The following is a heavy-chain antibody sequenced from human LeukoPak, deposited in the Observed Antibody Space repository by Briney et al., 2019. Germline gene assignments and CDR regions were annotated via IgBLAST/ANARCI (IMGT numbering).Heavy chain of an antibody. CDR1: GFTVSSNY. Sequence: GGSLRLSCAVSGFTVSSNYKNWVRQAPGKGLEWVSVVYSGGSTYYADSVRGRFTISRDNSKNTLYLQMNSLRAEDTAVYYCARGEDYGDYFDYWGQGTLVTVSS. J-gene: IGHJ4*02. CDR2: VYSGGST. D-gene: IGHD4-17*01. V-gene: IGHV3-53*01. CDR3: ARGEDYGDYFDY.